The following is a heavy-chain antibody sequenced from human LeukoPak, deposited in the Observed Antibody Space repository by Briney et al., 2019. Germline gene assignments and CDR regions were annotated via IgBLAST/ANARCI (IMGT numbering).Heavy chain of an antibody. D-gene: IGHD3-9*01. CDR1: GSTFSSYA. CDR2: ISGSGGST. V-gene: IGHV3-23*01. CDR3: AKDRENYDILTGYPIPLEY. Sequence: GGSLRLSCAASGSTFSSYAMSWVRQAPGKGLEWVSAISGSGGSTYYADSVKGRFTISRDNSKNTLYLQMNSLRAEDTAVYYCAKDRENYDILTGYPIPLEYWGQGTLVTVSS. J-gene: IGHJ4*02.